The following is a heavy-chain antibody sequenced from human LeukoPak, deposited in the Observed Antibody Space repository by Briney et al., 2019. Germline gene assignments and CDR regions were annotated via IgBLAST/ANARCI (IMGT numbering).Heavy chain of an antibody. CDR1: GYTFTGYY. D-gene: IGHD2-2*01. CDR3: AREGRTRPHCSSTSCYLRAPNNWFDP. V-gene: IGHV1-2*02. Sequence: ASVKVSCKASGYTFTGYYMHWVRQAPGQGLEWMGWINPNSGGTNYAQKFQGRVTMTRDTSISTAYMELSRLRSDDTAVYYCAREGRTRPHCSSTSCYLRAPNNWFDPWGQGTLVTVSS. CDR2: INPNSGGT. J-gene: IGHJ5*02.